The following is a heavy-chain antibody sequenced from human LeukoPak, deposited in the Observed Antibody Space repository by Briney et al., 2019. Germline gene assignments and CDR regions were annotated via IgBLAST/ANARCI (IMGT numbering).Heavy chain of an antibody. CDR2: IKEDGSEK. V-gene: IGHV3-7*01. J-gene: IGHJ4*02. CDR1: GFTFSNYW. Sequence: GGSLRLSCAASGFTFSNYWMSWVRQAPGKGLEWVANIKEDGSEKYYVDSVKGRFTISRDNARNSLYLQMNSLRVEDTAVYYCASGRQLGYWGQGTLVTVSS. D-gene: IGHD6-13*01. CDR3: ASGRQLGY.